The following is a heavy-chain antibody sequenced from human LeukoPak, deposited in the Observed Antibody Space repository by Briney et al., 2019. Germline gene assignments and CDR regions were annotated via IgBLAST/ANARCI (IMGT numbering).Heavy chain of an antibody. CDR1: GFTFSTYW. CDR3: AREGHCSTTSCALDAIEI. D-gene: IGHD2-2*01. V-gene: IGHV3-7*01. J-gene: IGHJ3*02. Sequence: GGSLRLSCAASGFTFSTYWMSWVRQAPGKGLEWVANIRQDGSEKYYMDSLKGRFTISRDNAKNSLSLQMNSLRAEDTAVYYCAREGHCSTTSCALDAIEIWGQGTLVAVSS. CDR2: IRQDGSEK.